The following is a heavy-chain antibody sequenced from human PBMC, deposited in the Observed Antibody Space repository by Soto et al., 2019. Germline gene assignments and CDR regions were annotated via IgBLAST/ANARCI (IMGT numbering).Heavy chain of an antibody. J-gene: IGHJ4*02. Sequence: SGPTLVNPTQTLTLTCTFSGFSLSTDDVGVGWIRQPPGKALDWLAVIYWDDDKRYSPSLKSRFTITKDTSKNQVLLTMTNMDPVDTATYFCARSKYSISSFDYWGQGALVTVSS. CDR1: GFSLSTDDVG. D-gene: IGHD6-6*01. CDR3: ARSKYSISSFDY. V-gene: IGHV2-5*02. CDR2: IYWDDDK.